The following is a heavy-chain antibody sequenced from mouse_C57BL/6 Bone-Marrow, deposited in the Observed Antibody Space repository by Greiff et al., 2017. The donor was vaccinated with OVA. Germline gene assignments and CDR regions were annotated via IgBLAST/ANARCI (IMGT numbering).Heavy chain of an antibody. D-gene: IGHD2-4*01. V-gene: IGHV2-9-1*01. CDR2: IWTGGGT. J-gene: IGHJ2*01. CDR1: GFSLTSYA. CDR3: ASFYYDYDVYYFDY. Sequence: VKVVESGPGLVAPSQSLSITCTVSGFSLTSYAISWVRQPPGKGLEWLGVIWTGGGTNYNSALKSRLSISKDNSKSQVFLKMNSLQTDDTARYYCASFYYDYDVYYFDYWGQGTTLTVSS.